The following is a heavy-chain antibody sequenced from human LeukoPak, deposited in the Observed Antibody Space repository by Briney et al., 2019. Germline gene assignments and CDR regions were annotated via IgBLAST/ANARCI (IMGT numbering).Heavy chain of an antibody. V-gene: IGHV3-21*01. Sequence: GGSLRPSCAASGFTFSSYSMNWVRQAPGKGLEWVSSISSSSSCIYYADSVKGRFTISRDNAKNSLYLQMNSLRAEDTAVYYCAREYDDFWSGYYFDYWGQGTLVTVSS. CDR1: GFTFSSYS. D-gene: IGHD3-3*01. CDR3: AREYDDFWSGYYFDY. CDR2: ISSSSSCI. J-gene: IGHJ4*02.